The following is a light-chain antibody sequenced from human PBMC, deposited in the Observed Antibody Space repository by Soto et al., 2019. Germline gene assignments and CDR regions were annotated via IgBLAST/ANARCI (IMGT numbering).Light chain of an antibody. J-gene: IGKJ1*01. CDR2: AAS. CDR3: QQSYSTPWT. V-gene: IGKV1-39*01. CDR1: QNISSY. Sequence: DIQMTQSPSSLSASVGDRVTITCRASQNISSYLNWNQQKPGKAPKLLIYAASSLQSGVPSRFSGSGSGTDFTLTISSLQPEDFATYYCQQSYSTPWTFGQGTKVEIK.